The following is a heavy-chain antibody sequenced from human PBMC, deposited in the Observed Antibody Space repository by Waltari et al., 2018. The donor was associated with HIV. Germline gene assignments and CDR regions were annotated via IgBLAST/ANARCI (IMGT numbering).Heavy chain of an antibody. CDR2: IRGSGDST. D-gene: IGHD2-15*01. CDR3: AKARALVVVAATNY. V-gene: IGHV3-23*01. J-gene: IGHJ4*02. Sequence: EVQLLESGGGLVQPGGSLRLSCPAPCFLFSLYATRWVRQAPGQGLEWVSTIRGSGDSTYYADSVKGRFTISRDNSKNTVYLQMNSLRAEDSAVYYCAKARALVVVAATNYWGQGTLVTVSS. CDR1: CFLFSLYA.